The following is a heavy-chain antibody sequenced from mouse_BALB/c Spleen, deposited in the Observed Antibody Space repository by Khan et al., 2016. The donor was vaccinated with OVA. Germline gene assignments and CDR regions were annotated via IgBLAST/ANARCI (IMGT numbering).Heavy chain of an antibody. CDR1: GYSITSEYA. CDR2: INYSGNT. CDR3: TRKDYYDYDPFPY. V-gene: IGHV3-2*02. D-gene: IGHD2-4*01. J-gene: IGHJ3*01. Sequence: EVKLQESGPGLVKPSQSLSLTCTVTGYSITSEYAWNWIRHFPGNKLEWMGYINYSGNTRYNPSLKSRISITRDTSKNQFFLQLNSVTTVDTATYYCTRKDYYDYDPFPYWGQGTLVTVSA.